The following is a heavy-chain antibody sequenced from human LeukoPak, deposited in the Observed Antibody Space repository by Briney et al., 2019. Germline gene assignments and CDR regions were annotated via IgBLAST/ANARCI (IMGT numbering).Heavy chain of an antibody. Sequence: SETLCLTCTVSGYSISSGYYWGWIRQPPGKGLEWIGTIYHSGSTYYKSSLKSRVTISVDTSKNQFSLKLSSVTAADTAVYYCAREGTMVRGVFGYWGQGTLVTVSS. J-gene: IGHJ4*02. CDR2: IYHSGST. CDR1: GYSISSGYY. V-gene: IGHV4-38-2*02. CDR3: AREGTMVRGVFGY. D-gene: IGHD3-10*01.